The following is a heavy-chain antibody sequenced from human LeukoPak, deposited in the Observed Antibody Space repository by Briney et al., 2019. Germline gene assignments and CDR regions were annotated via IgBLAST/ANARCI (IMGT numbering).Heavy chain of an antibody. V-gene: IGHV1-2*02. J-gene: IGHJ6*03. Sequence: ASVKVSCKASGYTFTGYYMHWVRQAPGQGLEWMGWINPNSGGTNYAQKFQGRVTMTRDTSISTAYMELSRLRSDGTAVYYCARVGGSRYYYYYMDVWGKGTTVTVSS. CDR2: INPNSGGT. CDR3: ARVGGSRYYYYYMDV. D-gene: IGHD3-16*01. CDR1: GYTFTGYY.